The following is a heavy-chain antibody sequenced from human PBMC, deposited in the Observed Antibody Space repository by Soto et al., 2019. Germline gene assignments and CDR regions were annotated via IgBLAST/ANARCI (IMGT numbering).Heavy chain of an antibody. CDR2: INAYNGNT. CDR3: ARDRGSGWFVY. CDR1: GYTFTSYA. V-gene: IGHV1-3*01. D-gene: IGHD6-19*01. Sequence: ASVKVSCKASGYTFTSYAMHWVRQAPGQRLEWMGWINAYNGNTKYSQKLQGRVTMTTDTSTSTAYMELKSLRSDDTAVYYCARDRGSGWFVYWGQGTQVTVSS. J-gene: IGHJ4*02.